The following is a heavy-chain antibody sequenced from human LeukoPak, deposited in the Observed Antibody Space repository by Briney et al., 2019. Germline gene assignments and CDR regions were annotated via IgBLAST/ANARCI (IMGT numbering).Heavy chain of an antibody. CDR2: ISFTSSTI. CDR3: ARVLDY. V-gene: IGHV3-48*01. Sequence: PGGSLRLSCAASGFTFSTDSMNWVRQAPGKGLEWVSYISFTSSTIYYADSVKGRFTISRDNAHNSLYLQMNSLRAEDTAVYFCARVLDYWGQGTLVTVSS. J-gene: IGHJ4*02. CDR1: GFTFSTDS.